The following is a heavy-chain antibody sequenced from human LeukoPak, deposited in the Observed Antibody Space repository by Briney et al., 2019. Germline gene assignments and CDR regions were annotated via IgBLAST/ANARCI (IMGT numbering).Heavy chain of an antibody. J-gene: IGHJ5*02. CDR2: IYPGDSDT. CDR3: ARHFSLYSSSWYWFDP. Sequence: GESLKISCKGSGYSFTSYWIGWVRQMPGKGLEWMGIIYPGDSDTRYSPSFQGQVTISADKSISTAYLQWSSLKASDTATYYCARHFSLYSSSWYWFDPWGQGTLVTVSS. V-gene: IGHV5-51*01. CDR1: GYSFTSYW. D-gene: IGHD6-13*01.